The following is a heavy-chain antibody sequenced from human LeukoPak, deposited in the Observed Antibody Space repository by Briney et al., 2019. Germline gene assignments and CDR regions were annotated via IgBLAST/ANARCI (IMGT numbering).Heavy chain of an antibody. D-gene: IGHD6-19*01. CDR1: GFTVSSNY. Sequence: GGSLRLSCAASGFTVSSNYMSWVRQAPGKGLEWVSVIYSGGSTYYADSVKGRFTISRDNSKNTLYLQMNSLRAEDTAVYYCARGRGRGSGWYGDAFDIWGQGTMVTVSS. CDR2: IYSGGST. V-gene: IGHV3-53*05. CDR3: ARGRGRGSGWYGDAFDI. J-gene: IGHJ3*02.